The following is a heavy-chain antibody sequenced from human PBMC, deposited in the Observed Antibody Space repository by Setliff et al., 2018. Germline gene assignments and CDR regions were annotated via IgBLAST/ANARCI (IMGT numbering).Heavy chain of an antibody. Sequence: LSLTCTVSGVSIRSYYWSWIRQPPGKGLEWIGYIFYSGSSNYNPSLQSRVSISVDTSKNQLSLKLDSLTAADTAVYFCARLPRTVTHFDYWGQGVLVTVSS. CDR3: ARLPRTVTHFDY. CDR1: GVSIRSYY. D-gene: IGHD4-17*01. CDR2: IFYSGSS. J-gene: IGHJ4*02. V-gene: IGHV4-59*01.